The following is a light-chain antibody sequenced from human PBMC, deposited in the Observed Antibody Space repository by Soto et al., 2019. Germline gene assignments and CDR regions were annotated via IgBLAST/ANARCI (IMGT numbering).Light chain of an antibody. CDR2: GAS. J-gene: IGKJ1*01. Sequence: EIVLTQSPGTLSLSPGERATLSCRASQSVSSSYLAWYQQKPGQAPRLLIYGASSRATGIPDRFSGSGSGTDFTLTISSLEPEDVAVYYCRQYGSSPWPFGQGTKVEIK. CDR3: RQYGSSPWP. CDR1: QSVSSSY. V-gene: IGKV3-20*01.